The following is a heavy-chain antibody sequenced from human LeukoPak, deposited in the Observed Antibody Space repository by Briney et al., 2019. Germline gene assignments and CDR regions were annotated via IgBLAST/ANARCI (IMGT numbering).Heavy chain of an antibody. CDR3: ARWGSPYYYDSSGYSHY. CDR1: GGSFSGYY. D-gene: IGHD3-22*01. V-gene: IGHV4-34*01. J-gene: IGHJ4*02. Sequence: SETLSLICAVYGGSFSGYYWSWIRQPPGKGLEWIGEINHSGSTNYNPSLKSRVTISVDTSKNQFSLKLSSVTAADTAVYYCARWGSPYYYDSSGYSHYWGQGTLVTVSS. CDR2: INHSGST.